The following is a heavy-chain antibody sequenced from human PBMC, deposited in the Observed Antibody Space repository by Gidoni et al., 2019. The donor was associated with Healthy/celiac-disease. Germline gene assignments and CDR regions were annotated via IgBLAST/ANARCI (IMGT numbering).Heavy chain of an antibody. J-gene: IGHJ3*02. Sequence: EVQLVESGGGLVQPGGSLRLSCAASGFTFSSYEMNWVRQAPGKGLEWVSYISSSGRTIYYADSVKGRFTIPRDNGKNSLYLQMNSLRAEDTAVYYCARGGGYDFWSGYDAFDIWGQGTMVTVSS. D-gene: IGHD3-3*01. V-gene: IGHV3-48*03. CDR2: ISSSGRTI. CDR3: ARGGGYDFWSGYDAFDI. CDR1: GFTFSSYE.